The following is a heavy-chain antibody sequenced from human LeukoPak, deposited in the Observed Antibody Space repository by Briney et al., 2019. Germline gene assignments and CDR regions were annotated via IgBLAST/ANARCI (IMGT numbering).Heavy chain of an antibody. J-gene: IGHJ4*02. D-gene: IGHD2-21*01. Sequence: GGSLRPSCAASGFTFSNYHINWIRQAPGKGLEWVSSISDTSSYIYYADSVKGRFTISRDNAKNSLYLQMNSLRAEDTAVYYCARGLCGGDCYDYWGQGTLVTVSS. CDR1: GFTFSNYH. CDR3: ARGLCGGDCYDY. CDR2: ISDTSSYI. V-gene: IGHV3-21*01.